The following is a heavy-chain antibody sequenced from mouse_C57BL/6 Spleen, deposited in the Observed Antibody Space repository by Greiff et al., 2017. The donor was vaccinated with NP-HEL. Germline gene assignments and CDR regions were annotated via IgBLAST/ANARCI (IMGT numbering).Heavy chain of an antibody. D-gene: IGHD4-1*01. CDR3: ARLGFDY. J-gene: IGHJ2*01. V-gene: IGHV1-82*01. Sequence: QVQLQQSGPELVKPGASVKISCKASGYAFSSSWMNWVKQRPGKGLEWIGRIYPGDGDTNYNGKFKGKATLTADKSSSTAYMQLSSLTSEDSAVYCCARLGFDYWGQGTTLTVSS. CDR1: GYAFSSSW. CDR2: IYPGDGDT.